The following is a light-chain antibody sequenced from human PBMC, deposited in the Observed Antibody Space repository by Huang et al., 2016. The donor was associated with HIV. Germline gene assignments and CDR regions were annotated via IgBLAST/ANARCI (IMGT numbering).Light chain of an antibody. V-gene: IGKV3-20*01. J-gene: IGKJ2*01. CDR3: QQYGKSPRT. CDR1: QSVSNSY. Sequence: EIVLTQSPGTLSLSPGERATLSCRASQSVSNSYLAWYQQKPGQAPRLLIYGASSRATGIPDRCSGSGSGTDFTLTISRLEPEDFAVYYCQQYGKSPRTFGQGTKLEIK. CDR2: GAS.